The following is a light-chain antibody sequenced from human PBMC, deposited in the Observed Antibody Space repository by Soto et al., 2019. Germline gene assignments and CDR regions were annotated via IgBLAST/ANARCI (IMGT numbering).Light chain of an antibody. CDR1: SSDVGSYNL. CDR3: CSYAGSHYV. J-gene: IGLJ1*01. V-gene: IGLV2-23*01. CDR2: EGS. Sequence: QSALTQPASVSGSPGQSITISCTGTSSDVGSYNLVSWYQQHPGKAPKLMIYEGSKRPSGVSNRFSGSQSGNTASLTISGLQAGDEADYYCCSYAGSHYVFGTGTKLTVL.